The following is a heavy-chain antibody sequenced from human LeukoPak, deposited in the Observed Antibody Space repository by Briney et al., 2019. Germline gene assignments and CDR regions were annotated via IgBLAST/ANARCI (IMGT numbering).Heavy chain of an antibody. D-gene: IGHD4-23*01. CDR1: GFTVSSNY. CDR2: ISWNSGSI. J-gene: IGHJ4*02. Sequence: GGSLRLSCAASGFTVSSNYMSWVRQAPGKGPEWVSGISWNSGSIGYADSVKGRFTISRDNAKNSLYLQMNSLRAEDTALYYCAKVDPDGGYDYWGQGTLVTVSS. V-gene: IGHV3-9*01. CDR3: AKVDPDGGYDY.